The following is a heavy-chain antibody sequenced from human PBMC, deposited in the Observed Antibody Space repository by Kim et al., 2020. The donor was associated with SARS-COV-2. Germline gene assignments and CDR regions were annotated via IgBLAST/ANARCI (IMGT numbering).Heavy chain of an antibody. Sequence: GGSLRLSCAASGFTFSSYAMHWVRQAPGKGLEWVAVISYDGSNKYYADSVKGRFTISRDNSKNTLYLQMNSLRAEDTAVYYCARDGHIVVVTAMWGAFDIWGQGTMVTVSS. CDR1: GFTFSSYA. CDR2: ISYDGSNK. J-gene: IGHJ3*02. CDR3: ARDGHIVVVTAMWGAFDI. V-gene: IGHV3-30*04. D-gene: IGHD2-21*02.